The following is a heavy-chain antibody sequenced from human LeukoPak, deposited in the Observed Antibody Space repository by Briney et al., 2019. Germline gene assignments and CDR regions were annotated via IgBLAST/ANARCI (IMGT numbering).Heavy chain of an antibody. J-gene: IGHJ4*02. V-gene: IGHV4-39*07. CDR2: IYYSGST. D-gene: IGHD3-22*01. CDR3: ARDYYDSSGPYRD. CDR1: GGSISSSSYY. Sequence: KPSETLSLTCTVSGGSISSSSYYWGWIRQPPGKGLEWIGSIYYSGSTYYNPSLKSRVTISVDTSKNQFSLKLSSVTAADTAVYYCARDYYDSSGPYRDWGQGTLVTVSS.